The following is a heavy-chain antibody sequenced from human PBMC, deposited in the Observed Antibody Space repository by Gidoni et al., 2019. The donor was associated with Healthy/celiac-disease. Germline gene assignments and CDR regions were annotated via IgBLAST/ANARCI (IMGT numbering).Heavy chain of an antibody. V-gene: IGHV1-69*01. CDR2: PIFGTA. J-gene: IGHJ4*02. D-gene: IGHD5-12*01. CDR3: ASGADGYNYCFDY. Sequence: PIFGTANYAQKFQGRVTITADESTSTAYMELSSLRSEDTAVYYCASGADGYNYCFDYWGQGTLVTVSS.